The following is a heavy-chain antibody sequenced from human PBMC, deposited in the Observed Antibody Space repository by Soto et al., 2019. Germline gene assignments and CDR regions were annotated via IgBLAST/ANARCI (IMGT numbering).Heavy chain of an antibody. CDR2: ISGGGGVST. V-gene: IGHV3-23*01. CDR1: GFTFSSYA. J-gene: IGHJ5*02. CDR3: AKDAISMVRGVNNWFDP. Sequence: LRLSCAASGFTFSSYAMTWVRQAPGKGLEWVSGISGGGGVSTYYADSVKGRFTISRDNSMNTLYLQMNRLRAEDTAVYYCAKDAISMVRGVNNWFDPWGQGTLVTVSS. D-gene: IGHD3-10*01.